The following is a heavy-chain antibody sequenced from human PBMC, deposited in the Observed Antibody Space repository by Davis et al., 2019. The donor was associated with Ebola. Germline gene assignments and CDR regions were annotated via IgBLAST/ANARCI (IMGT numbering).Heavy chain of an antibody. CDR3: ATLFRPSRFWSGTNYYYMDV. CDR1: GFTFSSYA. Sequence: GESLKISCAASGFTFSSYAMHWVRQAPGKGLEWVAVISYDGSNKYYADSVKGRFTISRDNSKNTLYLQMNSLRAEDTAVYYCATLFRPSRFWSGTNYYYMDVWGKGTTVTVSS. D-gene: IGHD3-3*01. V-gene: IGHV3-30-3*01. J-gene: IGHJ6*03. CDR2: ISYDGSNK.